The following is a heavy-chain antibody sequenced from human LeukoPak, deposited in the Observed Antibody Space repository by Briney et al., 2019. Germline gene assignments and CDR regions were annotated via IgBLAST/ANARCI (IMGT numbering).Heavy chain of an antibody. CDR1: GGSISSGSHY. CDR2: IYTSGST. V-gene: IGHV4-61*02. CDR3: ARGGYYFDY. J-gene: IGHJ4*02. D-gene: IGHD3-16*01. Sequence: SETLSLTCTVSGGSISSGSHYWSWIRQPAGKGLEWIGRIYTSGSTNYNPSLKSRVTISVDTSKNQFSLKLSSVTAADTAVYYCARGGYYFDYWGQGTLGTVSS.